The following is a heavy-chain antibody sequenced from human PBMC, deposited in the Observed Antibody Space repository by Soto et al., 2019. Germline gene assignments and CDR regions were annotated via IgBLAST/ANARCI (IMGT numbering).Heavy chain of an antibody. CDR2: INHSGST. D-gene: IGHD6-19*01. J-gene: IGHJ4*02. CDR3: ARGRMAVAGFEYYFDY. V-gene: IGHV4-34*01. Sequence: QVQLQQWGAGLLKPSETLSLTCAVYGGSFSGYYWSWIRQPPGKGLEWIGEINHSGSTNYNPSLKSRVTISVDTSKNQFSLKLSSVTAADTAVYYCARGRMAVAGFEYYFDYWGQGTLVTVSS. CDR1: GGSFSGYY.